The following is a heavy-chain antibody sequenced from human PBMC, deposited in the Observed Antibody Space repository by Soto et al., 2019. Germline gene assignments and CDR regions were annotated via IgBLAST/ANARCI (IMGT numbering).Heavy chain of an antibody. CDR2: MHRGGST. V-gene: IGHV3-53*01. Sequence: GGSLRLSCVVSGFSVSATSIFWVRQATGKGLEWVSLMHRGGSTDNADSVKGRFTTSRDKSKNTLYLHMSGLRVEDTAVYYCATYSGNYERYGVYYGMDVWGQGTTVTVSS. CDR1: GFSVSATS. D-gene: IGHD1-26*01. J-gene: IGHJ6*02. CDR3: ATYSGNYERYGVYYGMDV.